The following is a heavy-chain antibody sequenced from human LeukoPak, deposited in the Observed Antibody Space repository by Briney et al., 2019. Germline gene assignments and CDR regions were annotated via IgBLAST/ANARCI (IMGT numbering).Heavy chain of an antibody. J-gene: IGHJ4*02. V-gene: IGHV1-69*05. CDR2: IIPIFGTA. D-gene: IGHD2-2*01. Sequence: SVKVSCKASGGTFSSYAISWVRQAPGRGLEWMGGIIPIFGTANYAQKFQGRVTITTDESTSTAYMELSSLRSEDTAVYYCARGEPHGDQLLLGYWGQGTLVTVSS. CDR1: GGTFSSYA. CDR3: ARGEPHGDQLLLGY.